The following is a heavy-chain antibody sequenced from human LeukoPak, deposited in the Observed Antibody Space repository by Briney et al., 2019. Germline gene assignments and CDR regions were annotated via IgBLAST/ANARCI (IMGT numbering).Heavy chain of an antibody. D-gene: IGHD1-20*01. CDR2: INPSGGST. CDR1: GYTFTGYY. Sequence: GASVNVSCKASGYTFTGYYMHWVRQAPGQGLEWMGIINPSGGSTSYAQKFQGRVTMTRDTSTSTVYMELSSLRSEDTAVYYCARDLGNSITGILEYNWFDPWGQGTLVTVSS. CDR3: ARDLGNSITGILEYNWFDP. V-gene: IGHV1-46*01. J-gene: IGHJ5*02.